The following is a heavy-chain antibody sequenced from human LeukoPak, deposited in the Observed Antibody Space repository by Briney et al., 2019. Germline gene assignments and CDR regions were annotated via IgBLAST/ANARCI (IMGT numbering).Heavy chain of an antibody. D-gene: IGHD6-13*01. CDR3: ARVDSSSWYLGY. Sequence: GGSLRLSCAASGFTFNTYAMSWVRQAPGKGLEWVAVISYDGSNKYYADSVKGRFTISRDNSKNTLYLQMNSLRAEDTAVYYCARVDSSSWYLGYWGQGTLVTVSS. CDR1: GFTFNTYA. V-gene: IGHV3-30*04. CDR2: ISYDGSNK. J-gene: IGHJ4*02.